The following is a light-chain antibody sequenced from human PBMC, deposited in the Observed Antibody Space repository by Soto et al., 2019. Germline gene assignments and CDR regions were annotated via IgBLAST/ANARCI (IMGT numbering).Light chain of an antibody. CDR1: SSDVGGYNY. V-gene: IGLV2-14*01. J-gene: IGLJ1*01. Sequence: QSALTQPASVSGSPGQSITISCTGTSSDVGGYNYVSWYQQHPGKAPKLMIYEVSNRPSGVSNRFSGSKSGNTASLTISGLQDDDAAYYYCSSYTSSSTLVFGTGTKLTVL. CDR2: EVS. CDR3: SSYTSSSTLV.